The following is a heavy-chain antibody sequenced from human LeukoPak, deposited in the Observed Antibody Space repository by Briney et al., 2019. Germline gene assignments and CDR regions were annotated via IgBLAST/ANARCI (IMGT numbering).Heavy chain of an antibody. V-gene: IGHV3-23*01. J-gene: IGHJ4*02. Sequence: GGSLRLSCTASGFTFSSYAMRWVRQAPGKGLEWVSAISGSGTGTYYADSVKGRFTISRDNSNNMLYLQMSSLRAEDTAIYYCARAMPPAATGYWGQGTLVTVSS. D-gene: IGHD2-2*01. CDR3: ARAMPPAATGY. CDR1: GFTFSSYA. CDR2: ISGSGTGT.